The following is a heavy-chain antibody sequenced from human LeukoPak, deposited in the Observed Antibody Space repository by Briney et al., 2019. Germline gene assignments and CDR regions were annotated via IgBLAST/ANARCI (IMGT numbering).Heavy chain of an antibody. CDR3: ARSGYDIIFDY. J-gene: IGHJ4*02. D-gene: IGHD5-12*01. V-gene: IGHV3-11*06. Sequence: GGSLRLSCAAFGFTFSDYYMSWIRQAPGKGLEWVSYISKSGSDTNFADSVKGRFTISRDNAKNSMYLQMNSLRAEDTAIYYCARSGYDIIFDYWGQGTLVTVSS. CDR1: GFTFSDYY. CDR2: ISKSGSDT.